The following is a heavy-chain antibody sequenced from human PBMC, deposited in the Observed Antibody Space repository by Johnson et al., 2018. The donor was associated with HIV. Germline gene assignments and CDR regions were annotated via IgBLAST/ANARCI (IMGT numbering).Heavy chain of an antibody. D-gene: IGHD3-10*01. CDR2: ISYDGSNK. CDR1: GFTFSSYA. CDR3: ARDRVGFGELYAVDI. Sequence: QVQLVESGGGVVQPGRSLRLSCAASGFTFSSYAMHWVRQAPGKGLEWVAVISYDGSNKYYPDSVKGRFTISRDNSKNTLYLQMDSLRAEDTAVYYCARDRVGFGELYAVDIWGQGTMVIVSS. V-gene: IGHV3-30-3*01. J-gene: IGHJ3*02.